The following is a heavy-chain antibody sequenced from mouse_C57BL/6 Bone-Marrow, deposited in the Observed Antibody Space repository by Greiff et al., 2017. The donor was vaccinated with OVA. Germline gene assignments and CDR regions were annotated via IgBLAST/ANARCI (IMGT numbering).Heavy chain of an antibody. V-gene: IGHV7-3*01. CDR1: GFTFTNYY. J-gene: IGHJ2*01. D-gene: IGHD1-1*01. CDR2: IRNKPNGSTT. Sequence: EVKLMESGGGLVQPGDSLSLSCAASGFTFTNYYMSWVRQPPGKALEWLAFIRNKPNGSTTEYSASVKGRFTISRDNSQSILYLQMSALKAEYTATYYCAIYKEGVAVDYMDYWGQGTALTVSS. CDR3: AIYKEGVAVDYMDY.